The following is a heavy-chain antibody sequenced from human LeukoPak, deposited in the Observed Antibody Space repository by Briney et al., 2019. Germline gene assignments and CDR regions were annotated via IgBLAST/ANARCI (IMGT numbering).Heavy chain of an antibody. CDR3: ARDEAGYSSD. J-gene: IGHJ1*01. CDR2: ITYDGGTT. V-gene: IGHV3-64*01. CDR1: GFTFSTYA. D-gene: IGHD6-19*01. Sequence: GGSLRLSCAASGFTFSTYAMHWVRQAPGKGLEHVSSITYDGGTTYYANSVKGRFTISRDNSKNTLYLQMGSLRDEDMSVYYWARDEAGYSSDWGQGTLVTVSS.